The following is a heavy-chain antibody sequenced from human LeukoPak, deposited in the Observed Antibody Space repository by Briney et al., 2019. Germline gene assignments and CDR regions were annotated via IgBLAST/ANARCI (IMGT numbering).Heavy chain of an antibody. CDR1: GFTFSSYA. CDR2: ISGSGGST. Sequence: PGGSLRVSCAASGFTFSSYAMSWVRQAPGKGLEWVSAISGSGGSTYYADSVKGRFTISRDNSKNTLYLQMNSLRAEDTAVYYCAKDGDSSGWLYNIYFDYWGQGTLVTVSS. J-gene: IGHJ4*02. V-gene: IGHV3-23*01. D-gene: IGHD6-19*01. CDR3: AKDGDSSGWLYNIYFDY.